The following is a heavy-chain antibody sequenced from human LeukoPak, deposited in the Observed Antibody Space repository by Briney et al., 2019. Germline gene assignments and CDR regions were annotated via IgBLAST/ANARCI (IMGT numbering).Heavy chain of an antibody. CDR1: GFAFSSNY. J-gene: IGHJ4*02. V-gene: IGHV3-53*01. CDR3: AKLKGWYGEGYFDY. CDR2: IYSDGRT. D-gene: IGHD3-10*01. Sequence: PGGSLRLSCAASGFAFSSNYMSWVRQAPGKGLEWVSVIYSDGRTYYADSVKGRFTISRDISKNTLFLQMTSLRAEDTAVYYCAKLKGWYGEGYFDYWGQGTLVTVSS.